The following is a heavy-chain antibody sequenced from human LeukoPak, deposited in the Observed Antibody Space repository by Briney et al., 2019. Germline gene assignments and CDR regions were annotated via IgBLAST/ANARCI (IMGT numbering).Heavy chain of an antibody. CDR1: GFTFSSYA. CDR3: ARDQALYYYYYDMDV. J-gene: IGHJ6*02. Sequence: GGSLRLSCAASGFTFSSYAMHWVRQAPGNGLEWVAVISYDGSNKYYADSVKGRFTISRDNSKNTLYLQMNSLRAEDTAVYYCARDQALYYYYYDMDVWGQGTTVTVSS. V-gene: IGHV3-30-3*01. CDR2: ISYDGSNK.